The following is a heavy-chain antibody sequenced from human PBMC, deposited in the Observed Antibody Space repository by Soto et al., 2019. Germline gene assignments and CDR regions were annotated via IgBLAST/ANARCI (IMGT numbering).Heavy chain of an antibody. V-gene: IGHV3-30*18. CDR3: AKDQGYYDSSGYYVNWFDP. CDR1: GFTFSSYG. CDR2: ISYDGINR. Sequence: GGSLRLSCAASGFTFSSYGMHWVRQAPGKGLEWVAVISYDGINRYYANSVKGQFTISRDNSNNTLYLQMNSLRAEDTAVYYCAKDQGYYDSSGYYVNWFDPWGQGTLVTVSS. J-gene: IGHJ5*02. D-gene: IGHD3-22*01.